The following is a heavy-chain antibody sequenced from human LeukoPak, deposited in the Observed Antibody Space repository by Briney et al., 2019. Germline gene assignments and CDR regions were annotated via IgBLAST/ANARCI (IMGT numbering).Heavy chain of an antibody. CDR3: AREGGSGSSYYYYYYGMDV. CDR2: ISSNRGST. CDR1: GFTFSSYA. Sequence: GGSLRLSCAASGFTFSSYAMHWVRQAPGKGLEYVSAISSNRGSTYYANSVKGRFTISRDNSKNTLYLQMGSLRAEDMAVYYCAREGGSGSSYYYYYYGMDVWGQGTTVTVSS. D-gene: IGHD3-10*01. V-gene: IGHV3-64*01. J-gene: IGHJ6*02.